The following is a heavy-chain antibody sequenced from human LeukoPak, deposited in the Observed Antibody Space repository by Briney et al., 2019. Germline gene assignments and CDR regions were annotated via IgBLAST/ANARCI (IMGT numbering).Heavy chain of an antibody. CDR3: ARGEGSGWYDDAFDI. Sequence: SETLSLTCAVYGGSFSGYYWSWIRQPPGKGLEWIGEINHSGSTNYNPSLKSRVTISVDTSKNQFSLKLSSVPAADTAVYYCARGEGSGWYDDAFDIWGQGTMVTVSS. V-gene: IGHV4-34*01. J-gene: IGHJ3*02. CDR2: INHSGST. D-gene: IGHD6-19*01. CDR1: GGSFSGYY.